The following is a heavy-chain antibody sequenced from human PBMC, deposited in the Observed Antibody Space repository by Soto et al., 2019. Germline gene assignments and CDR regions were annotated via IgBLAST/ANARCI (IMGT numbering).Heavy chain of an antibody. CDR1: GYSFISYW. V-gene: IGHV5-51*03. CDR2: IYPGDSDT. Sequence: EVQLVQSGAEVKKPGESLKISCKGSGYSFISYWIGWVRQMPGKGLEWRGIIYPGDSDTRYSPSFQGQVTISADKSISTAYLQWSSLKASDTAMYICARAMVRGKNYYAVDVWGQGTTVTVSS. CDR3: ARAMVRGKNYYAVDV. D-gene: IGHD3-10*01. J-gene: IGHJ6*02.